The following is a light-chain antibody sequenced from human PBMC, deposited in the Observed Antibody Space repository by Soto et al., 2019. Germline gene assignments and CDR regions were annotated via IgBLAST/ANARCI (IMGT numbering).Light chain of an antibody. CDR1: HSVTHF. Sequence: EVVLTQSPDTLSLSPGESATLSCRASHSVTHFLAWYHQKPGQAPRLLIHTTSNRPSGIPDRFRGSRSGTDFPLTITRLEPEDSGVYYCQQFGNSPYTFGQGTKLEI. J-gene: IGKJ2*01. V-gene: IGKV3-20*01. CDR3: QQFGNSPYT. CDR2: TTS.